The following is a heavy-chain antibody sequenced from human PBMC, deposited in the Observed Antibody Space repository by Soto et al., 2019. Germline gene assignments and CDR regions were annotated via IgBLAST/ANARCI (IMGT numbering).Heavy chain of an antibody. V-gene: IGHV5-51*01. Sequence: PGESLKISCQGSGYTLTNYWIVWVRQLPGKGLEWMGIIYPRDSHTTYSPSFQGQVTISDDKSLNSAFLQWSSLKASDTATYYCARFAATSGINAFDVWGPGTMVTVS. D-gene: IGHD1-1*01. CDR2: IYPRDSHT. CDR3: ARFAATSGINAFDV. CDR1: GYTLTNYW. J-gene: IGHJ3*01.